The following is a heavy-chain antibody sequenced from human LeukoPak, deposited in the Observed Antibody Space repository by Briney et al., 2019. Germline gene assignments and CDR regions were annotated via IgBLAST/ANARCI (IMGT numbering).Heavy chain of an antibody. D-gene: IGHD6-19*01. J-gene: IGHJ4*02. CDR1: GYNFASDW. V-gene: IGHV5-10-1*01. Sequence: GESLKISCKGSGYNFASDWIGWVRQMPGKGLEWMGRIDPSDSYTNYSPSFEGHVTISADKSISTAYLQWSSLKASDTAFYFCVRHEQWLVHEYWGQGTLVTVSS. CDR3: VRHEQWLVHEY. CDR2: IDPSDSYT.